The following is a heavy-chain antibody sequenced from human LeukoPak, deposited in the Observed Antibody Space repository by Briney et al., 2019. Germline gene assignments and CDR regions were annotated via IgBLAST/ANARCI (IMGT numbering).Heavy chain of an antibody. CDR3: VRDRELGF. D-gene: IGHD1-1*01. CDR1: GDSISNYY. Sequence: SETLSLTCTVSGDSISNYYWSWIRQPPGKGLEWIGWSYHRGSTSYNPSLKGRVAISVDTSKNQFSLKLSSVTAADTAVYYCVRDRELGFWGQGTLVTVSS. CDR2: SYHRGST. V-gene: IGHV4-59*01. J-gene: IGHJ4*02.